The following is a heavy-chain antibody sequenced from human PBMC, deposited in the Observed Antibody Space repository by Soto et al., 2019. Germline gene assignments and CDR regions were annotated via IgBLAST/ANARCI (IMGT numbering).Heavy chain of an antibody. J-gene: IGHJ3*02. V-gene: IGHV1-2*02. D-gene: IGHD3-22*01. CDR2: INPKTGDT. Sequence: QVQLVQSGAEVKKPGASMKVSCKASGYIFTGHFMHWVRLAPGQGLEWMGWINPKTGDTGYAQKFQGRVTLTRDTSINTAYMDLNSLISDDTAVYYCVRGGSMTVDATLKTPFDIWGQGTMVTVSS. CDR3: VRGGSMTVDATLKTPFDI. CDR1: GYIFTGHF.